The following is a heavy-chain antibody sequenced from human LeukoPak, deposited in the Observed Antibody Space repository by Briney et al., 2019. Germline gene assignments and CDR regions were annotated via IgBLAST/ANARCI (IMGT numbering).Heavy chain of an antibody. CDR3: ARGTMRTEASRYYFDY. J-gene: IGHJ4*02. CDR1: GGTFSSYA. V-gene: IGHV1-69*05. Sequence: ASVKVSCKASGGTFSSYAISWVRQAPGQGLEWMGGIIPIFGTANYAQKFQGWVTMTRDTSISTAYMELSRLRSDDTAVYYCARGTMRTEASRYYFDYWGQGTLVTASS. CDR2: IIPIFGTA. D-gene: IGHD3-22*01.